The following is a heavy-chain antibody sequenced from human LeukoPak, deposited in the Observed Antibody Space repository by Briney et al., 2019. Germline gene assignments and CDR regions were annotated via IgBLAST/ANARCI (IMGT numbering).Heavy chain of an antibody. J-gene: IGHJ3*02. Sequence: GGSLRLSCAASGSTFSSYSMNWVRQAPGEGLEWVSSISSSSSYIYYADSVKGRFTISRDNAKNSLYLQMNSLRAEDTAVYYCARVHSSALFSDAFDIWGQGTMVTVSS. V-gene: IGHV3-21*01. CDR1: GSTFSSYS. CDR3: ARVHSSALFSDAFDI. D-gene: IGHD3-22*01. CDR2: ISSSSSYI.